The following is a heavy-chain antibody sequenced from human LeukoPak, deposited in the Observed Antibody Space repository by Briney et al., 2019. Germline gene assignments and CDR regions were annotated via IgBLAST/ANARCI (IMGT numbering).Heavy chain of an antibody. J-gene: IGHJ5*02. CDR3: ARESPYYYDSSGYPRGNPGWFDP. CDR2: INPSGGST. Sequence: ASVKVSCKASGYTFTSYYMHWVRQAPGQGLEWMGIINPSGGSTSYAQKFQGRVTMTRDMSTSTVYMELSSLRSEDTAVYYCARESPYYYDSSGYPRGNPGWFDPWGQGTLVTVSS. V-gene: IGHV1-46*01. D-gene: IGHD3-22*01. CDR1: GYTFTSYY.